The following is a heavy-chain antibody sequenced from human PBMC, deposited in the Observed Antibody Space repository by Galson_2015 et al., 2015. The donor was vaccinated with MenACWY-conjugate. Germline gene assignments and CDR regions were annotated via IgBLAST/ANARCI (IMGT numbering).Heavy chain of an antibody. D-gene: IGHD3-22*01. CDR1: GGSFSPYY. J-gene: IGHJ4*02. V-gene: IGHV4-34*01. CDR3: ARVVNSGYSPYYFDY. CDR2: INHSGST. Sequence: ETLSLTCGVSGGSFSPYYWNWIRQAPGKGLEWIGEINHSGSTNYNPSLKSRVTMSVDTSKKEISLKLSSVTAADTATYYCARVVNSGYSPYYFDYWGQGTLVTVSS.